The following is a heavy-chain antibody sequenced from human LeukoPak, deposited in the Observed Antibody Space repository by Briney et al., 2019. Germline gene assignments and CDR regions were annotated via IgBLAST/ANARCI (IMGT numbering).Heavy chain of an antibody. J-gene: IGHJ5*02. CDR1: GGSISSTRYY. CDR2: NSGST. Sequence: SETLSLTCTVSGGSISSTRYYWGWIRQPPGKGLEWIGSNSGSTYYNPSLKSRVTMSVDTSKNQFSLKLSSVTAADTAVYYCARHGIYYGLGSSYGLPNWFDPWGQGTLVTVSS. V-gene: IGHV4-39*01. D-gene: IGHD3-10*01. CDR3: ARHGIYYGLGSSYGLPNWFDP.